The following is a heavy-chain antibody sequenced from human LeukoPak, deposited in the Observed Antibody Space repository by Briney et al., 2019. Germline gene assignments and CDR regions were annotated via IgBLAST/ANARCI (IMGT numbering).Heavy chain of an antibody. Sequence: GGSLRLSCAAPGFTFSGSAMHWVRQASGKGLEWVGRIRSKANSYATAYAASVKGRFTISRDDSKDTAYLQMNSLKTEDTAVYYCTRHSSSSVSDYWGQGTLVTVSS. V-gene: IGHV3-73*01. CDR1: GFTFSGSA. D-gene: IGHD6-6*01. CDR2: IRSKANSYAT. CDR3: TRHSSSSVSDY. J-gene: IGHJ4*02.